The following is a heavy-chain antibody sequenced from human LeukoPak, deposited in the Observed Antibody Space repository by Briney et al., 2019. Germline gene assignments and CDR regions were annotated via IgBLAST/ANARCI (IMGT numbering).Heavy chain of an antibody. J-gene: IGHJ4*02. Sequence: PSETLSLTCTVSGYSINSVYYWGWIRQPPEKGLEWLGSIYHSGSTYYNPSLKSRVTISVDTSKNQFSLKLTSVTAADTAVYYCARPSTLGYAYGRSDFDAWGRGTLVTVSS. CDR2: IYHSGST. V-gene: IGHV4-38-2*02. CDR3: ARPSTLGYAYGRSDFDA. CDR1: GYSINSVYY. D-gene: IGHD5-18*01.